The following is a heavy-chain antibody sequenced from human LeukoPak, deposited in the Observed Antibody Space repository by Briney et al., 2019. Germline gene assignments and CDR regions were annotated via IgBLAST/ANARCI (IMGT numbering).Heavy chain of an antibody. V-gene: IGHV3-30*02. J-gene: IGHJ4*02. CDR2: IQYDGSNK. CDR1: GLTFSRNA. Sequence: GGSLRLSCAASGLTFSRNAMHWVRQAPGKGLEWVAFIQYDGSNKYYADSVKGRFTISRDNSKNTLYQQMNSLRAEDTAVYYCAKEGRGYTYGPYFEYWGQGTLVTVSS. D-gene: IGHD5-18*01. CDR3: AKEGRGYTYGPYFEY.